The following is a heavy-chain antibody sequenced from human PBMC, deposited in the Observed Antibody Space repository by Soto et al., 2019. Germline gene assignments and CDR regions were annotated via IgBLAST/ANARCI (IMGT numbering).Heavy chain of an antibody. J-gene: IGHJ4*02. Sequence: PGGSLRLSCTASGFTFYDYGMSWFRQAPGKGLEWVGFIRSKIHGGTTEYAASVKGRFTVSRDDSKSIAYLQMNSLKTEDTAVFYCSRGRHSSNWSGYYFDSWGQGTLVTVSS. V-gene: IGHV3-49*03. CDR1: GFTFYDYG. CDR3: SRGRHSSNWSGYYFDS. D-gene: IGHD6-13*01. CDR2: IRSKIHGGTT.